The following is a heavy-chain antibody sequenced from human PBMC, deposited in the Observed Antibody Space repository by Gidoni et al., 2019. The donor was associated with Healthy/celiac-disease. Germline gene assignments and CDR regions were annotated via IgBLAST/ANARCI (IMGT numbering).Heavy chain of an antibody. CDR3: ARDCSSTSCYGVFDY. V-gene: IGHV5-51*01. D-gene: IGHD2-2*01. CDR2: LYPGDSDT. J-gene: IGHJ4*02. CDR1: GYSFPSYG. Sequence: EVQLVQSGAEVKKPGASLKISCTGSGYSFPSYGIGRVRQMPGKGLEWMGILYPGDSDTRDSPSFQGQVTIAADKSISTAYLQWSSLKASDTAMYDCARDCSSTSCYGVFDYWGQGTLVTVSS.